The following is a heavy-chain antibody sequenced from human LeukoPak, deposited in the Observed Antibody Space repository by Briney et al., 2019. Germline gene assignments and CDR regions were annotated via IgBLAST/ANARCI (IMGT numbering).Heavy chain of an antibody. Sequence: PGGALGLSYAAAGFTFSSYSMNWGRPAPGKGVEGGSSISSSSYIYYAHTVKGRFTITRDNAKSSLSLQMNSLRAEDTAMYYCAGGRQWLVHAYRGQGNLVTVSA. J-gene: IGHJ4*02. CDR1: GFTFSSYS. CDR2: ISSSSYI. V-gene: IGHV3-21*01. D-gene: IGHD6-19*01. CDR3: AGGRQWLVHAY.